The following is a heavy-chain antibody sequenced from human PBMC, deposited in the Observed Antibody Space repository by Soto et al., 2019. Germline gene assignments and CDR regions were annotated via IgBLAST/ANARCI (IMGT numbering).Heavy chain of an antibody. CDR3: VRGEGYCSSASCYDY. J-gene: IGHJ4*02. V-gene: IGHV1-8*01. CDR2: MNPHSGNA. Sequence: GASVKVSCKAAGYTFTNYDINWVRQATGQGLEWMGWMNPHSGNAGYSQKFQGRVTMTRDNSITTAYMELSNLRSDDTAIYYCVRGEGYCSSASCYDYWGQGALVTVSS. CDR1: GYTFTNYD. D-gene: IGHD2-2*01.